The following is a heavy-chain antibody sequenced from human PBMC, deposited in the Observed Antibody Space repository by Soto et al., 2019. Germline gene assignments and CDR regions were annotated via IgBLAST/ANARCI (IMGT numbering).Heavy chain of an antibody. CDR2: IDPSDSYT. CDR3: ARRPSIAARSGVPVYGMDV. J-gene: IGHJ6*02. Sequence: PGESLKISCKGSGYSFTSYWISWVRQMPGQGLEWMGRIDPSDSYTNYSPSFQGHVTISADKSISTAYLQWSSLKASDTAMYYCARRPSIAARSGVPVYGMDVWGPGTTVTDSS. V-gene: IGHV5-10-1*01. D-gene: IGHD6-6*01. CDR1: GYSFTSYW.